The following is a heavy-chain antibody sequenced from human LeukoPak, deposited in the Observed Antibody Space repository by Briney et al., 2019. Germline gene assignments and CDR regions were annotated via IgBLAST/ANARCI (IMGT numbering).Heavy chain of an antibody. CDR3: TTDLIVVAPAATLG. J-gene: IGHJ4*02. CDR1: GFTFSNAW. V-gene: IGHV3-15*01. CDR2: IKSKTDGGTT. D-gene: IGHD2-2*01. Sequence: PGGSLRLSCAASGFTFSNAWMSWVRQAPGKGLEWVGRIKSKTDGGTTDYAAPVKGRFTISRDDSKNTLYLQMNSLKTEDTAVYYCTTDLIVVAPAATLGWGQGTLVTVSS.